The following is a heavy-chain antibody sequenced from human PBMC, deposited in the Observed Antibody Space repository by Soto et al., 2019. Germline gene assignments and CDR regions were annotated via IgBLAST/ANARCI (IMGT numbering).Heavy chain of an antibody. V-gene: IGHV3-30-3*01. D-gene: IGHD1-26*01. CDR2: ISYDGSNK. CDR1: GFTFSSYA. J-gene: IGHJ4*02. CDR3: ARDRGGATYYFDY. Sequence: QVQLVESGGGVVQPGRSLRLSCAASGFTFSSYAMHWVRQAPGKGLEWGAVISYDGSNKYYADSVKGRFTISRDNSKNTLYLQMNSLRAEDTAVYYCARDRGGATYYFDYWGQGTLVTVSS.